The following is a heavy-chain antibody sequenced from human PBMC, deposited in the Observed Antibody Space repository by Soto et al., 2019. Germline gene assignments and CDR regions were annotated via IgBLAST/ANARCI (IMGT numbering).Heavy chain of an antibody. Sequence: GGSLRLSCAASGFTFSSYWMSWVRQAPGKGLEWVANIKQDGSEKYYVDSVKGRFTISRDNAKNSLYLQMNSLRAEDTAVYYCARDVKGIVVVPAALGPYYYYYMDVWGKGTTVTVSS. CDR3: ARDVKGIVVVPAALGPYYYYYMDV. CDR2: IKQDGSEK. D-gene: IGHD2-2*01. J-gene: IGHJ6*03. CDR1: GFTFSSYW. V-gene: IGHV3-7*01.